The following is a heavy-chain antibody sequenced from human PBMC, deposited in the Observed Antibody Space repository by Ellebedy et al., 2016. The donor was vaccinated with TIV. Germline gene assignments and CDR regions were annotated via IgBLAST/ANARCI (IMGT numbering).Heavy chain of an antibody. J-gene: IGHJ4*02. CDR1: GGSISSSSYY. D-gene: IGHD1-1*01. Sequence: SETLSLXXTVSGGSISSSSYYWGWIRQPPGKGLEWIGSISYSGSPYYNPSLKSRVVISIDTSKSQFALTLSSVTAADTAIYYCARAQTLLGTGPHFDSWGQGILVTVSS. CDR3: ARAQTLLGTGPHFDS. CDR2: ISYSGSP. V-gene: IGHV4-39*06.